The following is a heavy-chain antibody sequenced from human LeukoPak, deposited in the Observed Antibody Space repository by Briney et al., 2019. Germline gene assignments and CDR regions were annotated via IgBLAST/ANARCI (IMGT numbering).Heavy chain of an antibody. J-gene: IGHJ4*02. Sequence: GGSLRLSCAASGFTFSSYGMHWVRQAPGKGLEWVAVIWYDGSNKYYADSVKGRFTISRDNSKNTLYLQMNSLRAEDTAVYYCARGLYYYDSSGYYPLDYWGQGTLVTVSS. D-gene: IGHD3-22*01. CDR1: GFTFSSYG. V-gene: IGHV3-33*01. CDR3: ARGLYYYDSSGYYPLDY. CDR2: IWYDGSNK.